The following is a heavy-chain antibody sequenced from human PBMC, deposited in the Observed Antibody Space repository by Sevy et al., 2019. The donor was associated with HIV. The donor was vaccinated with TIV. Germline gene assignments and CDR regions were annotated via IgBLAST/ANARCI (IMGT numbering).Heavy chain of an antibody. CDR1: GFTFSKYP. Sequence: GGSLRLSCVVSGFTFSKYPMNWVRQAPGKGLEWVSSISSSSNYIYYGDSVKGRFTSSRDNAKNSLYLQMNSLRADDTAVYYCVRDGGCSSSSCLLYFDYWGQGILFTVSS. J-gene: IGHJ4*02. CDR3: VRDGGCSSSSCLLYFDY. V-gene: IGHV3-21*01. D-gene: IGHD2-15*01. CDR2: ISSSSNYI.